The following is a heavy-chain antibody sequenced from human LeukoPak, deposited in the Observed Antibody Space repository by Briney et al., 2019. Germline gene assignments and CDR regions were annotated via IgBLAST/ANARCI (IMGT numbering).Heavy chain of an antibody. CDR1: GFTFSSNY. J-gene: IGHJ6*02. CDR3: ASPSSSWPHYGMDV. CDR2: IYSGGST. V-gene: IGHV3-66*02. Sequence: PGGSLRLSCAASGFTFSSNYMSWVRQAPGKGLEWVSVIYSGGSTYYADSVKGRFTISRDNSKNTLYLQMNSLRAEDTAVYYCASPSSSWPHYGMDVWGQGTTVTVSS. D-gene: IGHD6-13*01.